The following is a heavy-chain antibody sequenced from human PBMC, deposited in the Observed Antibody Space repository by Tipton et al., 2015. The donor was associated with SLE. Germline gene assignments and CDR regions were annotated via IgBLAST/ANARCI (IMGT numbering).Heavy chain of an antibody. CDR3: ASGVEGGGFDY. J-gene: IGHJ4*02. CDR2: IYHSGST. D-gene: IGHD1-1*01. CDR1: GYSISSGYY. V-gene: IGHV4-38-2*02. Sequence: TLSLTYTVSGYSISSGYYWGWIRQPPGKGLEWIGSIYHSGSTYYNPSLKSRVIISVDTSKNQFSLKLSSVTAADTAVYYCASGVEGGGFDYWGQGTLVTVSS.